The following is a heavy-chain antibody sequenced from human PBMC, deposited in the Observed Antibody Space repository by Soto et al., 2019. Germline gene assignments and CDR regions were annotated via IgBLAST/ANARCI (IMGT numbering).Heavy chain of an antibody. CDR2: IYYSGST. Sequence: SETLSLTCTVSGGSISSGDYYWSWIRQPPGKGLEWIGYIYYSGSTYYNPSLKSRVTISVDTSKNQFSLKLSSVTAADTAVYYCARVSIVAIAYYYYGMDVWGQGTTVTVSS. D-gene: IGHD5-12*01. CDR1: GGSISSGDYY. J-gene: IGHJ6*02. CDR3: ARVSIVAIAYYYYGMDV. V-gene: IGHV4-30-4*01.